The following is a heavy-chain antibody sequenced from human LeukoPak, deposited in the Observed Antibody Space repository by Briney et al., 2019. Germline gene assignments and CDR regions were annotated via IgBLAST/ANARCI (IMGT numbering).Heavy chain of an antibody. J-gene: IGHJ6*03. D-gene: IGHD6-19*01. V-gene: IGHV6-1*01. CDR2: TYYRSKWYN. CDR3: ARSTSIAVAGTYYMDV. CDR1: GDSVSSNSAA. Sequence: SQTLSLTCAISGDSVSSNSAAWNWIRQSPSRGLEWLGRTYYRSKWYNDYAVSVKSRITINPDTSKNQFSLQLNSVTPEDTAVYYCARSTSIAVAGTYYMDVRGKGTTVTVSS.